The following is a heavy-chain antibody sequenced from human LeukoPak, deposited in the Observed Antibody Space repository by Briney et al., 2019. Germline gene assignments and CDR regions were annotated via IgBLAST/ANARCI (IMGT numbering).Heavy chain of an antibody. CDR1: GFTFEDYA. V-gene: IGHV3-9*01. CDR3: TKDTYYYGSGSYSHFDC. CDR2: IGWNSGTI. D-gene: IGHD3-10*01. Sequence: GGSLRLSCAASGFTFEDYAMHWVRQVPGKGLEWVSGIGWNSGTIGYADSVRGRFTISRDDAKNSLYLQMNSLRPEDTALYYCTKDTYYYGSGSYSHFDCWGQGIMVTVSS. J-gene: IGHJ4*02.